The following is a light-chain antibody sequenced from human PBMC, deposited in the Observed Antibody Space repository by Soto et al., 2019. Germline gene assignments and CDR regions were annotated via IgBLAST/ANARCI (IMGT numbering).Light chain of an antibody. CDR1: QSISSW. CDR2: DAS. Sequence: DIQMTQSPSTLSASVGDRVTITCRASQSISSWLAWYQQKPGKAPKLLIYDASSLESGVPSRFSGSGSGTEFTLPISSLQPDDVATYYCQQYHSYSPDTFGQGTKLEIK. J-gene: IGKJ2*01. V-gene: IGKV1-5*01. CDR3: QQYHSYSPDT.